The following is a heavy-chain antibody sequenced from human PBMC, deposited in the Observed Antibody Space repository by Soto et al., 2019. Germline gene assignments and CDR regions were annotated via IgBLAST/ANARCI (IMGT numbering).Heavy chain of an antibody. CDR2: IIPIFGTP. CDR1: GGTFSSYA. Sequence: SVKVSCKASGGTFSSYAISWVRQAPGQGLEWMGGIIPIFGTPNYAQKFQGRVTITADESTSTAYMELSSLKSEDMAVYYCATGRYSGYNYHHDYYGMDVWGQGTTVTVSS. D-gene: IGHD5-12*01. J-gene: IGHJ6*02. V-gene: IGHV1-69*13. CDR3: ATGRYSGYNYHHDYYGMDV.